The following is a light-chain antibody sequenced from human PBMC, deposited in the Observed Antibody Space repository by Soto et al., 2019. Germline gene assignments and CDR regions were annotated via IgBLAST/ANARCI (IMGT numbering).Light chain of an antibody. V-gene: IGKV3-11*01. CDR2: DAS. CDR1: QSVSSY. Sequence: EIVLTQSPATLSLSPRERATLSCRASQSVSSYLAWYQQKPGQAPRLLIYDASNRATGIPARFGGSGSGTDFTLTISSLEPEDFAVYYCQQRSNWPPEFTFGPGTKVDIK. CDR3: QQRSNWPPEFT. J-gene: IGKJ3*01.